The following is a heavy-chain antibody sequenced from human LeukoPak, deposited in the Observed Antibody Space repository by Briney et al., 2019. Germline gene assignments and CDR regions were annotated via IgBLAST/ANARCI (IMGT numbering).Heavy chain of an antibody. CDR1: GYTFTSYG. D-gene: IGHD3-9*01. CDR2: ISAYNGNT. Sequence: AASVKVSCKASGYTFTSYGISWVRQAPGQGLEWMGWISAYNGNTNYAQRLQGRVTMTTDTSTSTAYMELSSLRSEDTAVYYCARDRYYDILTGAGGAFDPWGQGTLVTVSS. V-gene: IGHV1-18*01. J-gene: IGHJ5*02. CDR3: ARDRYYDILTGAGGAFDP.